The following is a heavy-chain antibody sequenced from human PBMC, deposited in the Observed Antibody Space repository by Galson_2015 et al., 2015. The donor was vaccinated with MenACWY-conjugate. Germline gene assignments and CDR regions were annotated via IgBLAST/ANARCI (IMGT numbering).Heavy chain of an antibody. V-gene: IGHV3-72*01. J-gene: IGHJ4*02. D-gene: IGHD1-1*01. CDR3: SRARPENWTDVNFDS. Sequence: SLRLSCAASGFALSAHYMDWVRQAPGKGLEWVGRSGNKYNLHTIEYAASVKGRFTISRDASENSLYLLMNSLKIEDTAVYYCSRARPENWTDVNFDSWGQGTLVTVSS. CDR1: GFALSAHY. CDR2: SGNKYNLHTI.